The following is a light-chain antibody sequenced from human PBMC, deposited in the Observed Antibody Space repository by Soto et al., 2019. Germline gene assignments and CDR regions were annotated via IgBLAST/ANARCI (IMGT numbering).Light chain of an antibody. Sequence: EIVLTQSPGTLSLSPGERATLSCRASQSVSSSYLAWYQQKPGQAPRLLIYGASSRATGIPDRFSGSGSGTDFTLTISRLEPEDFAEYYCQQYGSSPLTFVGGTKVEIK. CDR2: GAS. J-gene: IGKJ4*01. CDR1: QSVSSSY. CDR3: QQYGSSPLT. V-gene: IGKV3-20*01.